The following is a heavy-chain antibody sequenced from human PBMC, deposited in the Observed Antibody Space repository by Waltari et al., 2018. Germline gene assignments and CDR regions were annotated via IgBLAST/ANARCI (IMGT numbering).Heavy chain of an antibody. CDR3: ARVPTFGGVID. V-gene: IGHV4-4*02. D-gene: IGHD3-16*02. Sequence: QVQLQESGPGLVKPSGTLSLTCAVSGGSISSSNCWSWVRQHPGKGVEGIGEIDQGGSKNEDPYLKRRVTISVDKSKNQFSLKLSTVTAADTAVYYCARVPTFGGVIDWGQGTLVTVSS. J-gene: IGHJ4*02. CDR1: GGSISSSNC. CDR2: IDQGGSK.